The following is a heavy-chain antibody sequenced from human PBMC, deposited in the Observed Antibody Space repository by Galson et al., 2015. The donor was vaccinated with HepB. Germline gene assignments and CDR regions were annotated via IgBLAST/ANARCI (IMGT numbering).Heavy chain of an antibody. D-gene: IGHD6-19*01. Sequence: SVKVSCKASGYTLATYGMNWVRQAPGQGLEWMGWINTNTGNPAYAQGFTGRFVFSLDTSVSTAYLQISSLKAEDTAVYYCVRLLRVAGNDAFDIWGQGTMVTVSS. J-gene: IGHJ3*02. CDR3: VRLLRVAGNDAFDI. CDR2: INTNTGNP. V-gene: IGHV7-4-1*02. CDR1: GYTLATYG.